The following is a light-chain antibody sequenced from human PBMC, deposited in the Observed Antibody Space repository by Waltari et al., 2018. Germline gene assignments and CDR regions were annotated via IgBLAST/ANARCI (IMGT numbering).Light chain of an antibody. CDR3: QQYNNWPPLFT. J-gene: IGKJ3*01. V-gene: IGKV3-15*01. CDR2: GAS. Sequence: IVMTQSLATLSVSPGERATLSCRASQSVSTTLAWYQQKPGQAPRLLLHGASARATGDPARFSGSGSGTEFTLTISSLQSEDFAVYYCQQYNNWPPLFTFGPGTKVDI. CDR1: QSVSTT.